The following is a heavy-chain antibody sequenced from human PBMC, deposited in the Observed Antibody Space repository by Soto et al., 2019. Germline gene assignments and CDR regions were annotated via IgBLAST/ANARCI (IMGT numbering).Heavy chain of an antibody. CDR1: GFTVSSNY. J-gene: IGHJ6*02. D-gene: IGHD3-9*01. CDR3: ARDSGNWLWLPNSAFDYYGMDV. V-gene: IGHV3-53*01. Sequence: GGSLRLSCAASGFTVSSNYMSWVRQAPGKGLEWVSVIYSGGSTYYADSVKGRFTISRDNSKNTLYLQMNSLRAEDTAVYYCARDSGNWLWLPNSAFDYYGMDVWGQGTTVTSP. CDR2: IYSGGST.